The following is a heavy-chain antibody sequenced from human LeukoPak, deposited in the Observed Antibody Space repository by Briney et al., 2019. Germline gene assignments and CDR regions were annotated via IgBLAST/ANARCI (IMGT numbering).Heavy chain of an antibody. J-gene: IGHJ4*02. D-gene: IGHD6-6*01. CDR2: ISSGGSTT. CDR1: GFSFSGYA. Sequence: GGSLRLSCEASGFSFSGYAMSWIRQAPGKGLECVSYISSGGSTTYYTDSVKGRFTISRDNGKNALYLQMNSLRAEDTAVYYCAREIAADRGFDSWGQGTLVTVSP. CDR3: AREIAADRGFDS. V-gene: IGHV3-11*01.